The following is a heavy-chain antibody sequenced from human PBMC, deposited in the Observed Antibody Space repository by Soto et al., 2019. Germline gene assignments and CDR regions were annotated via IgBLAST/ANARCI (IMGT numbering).Heavy chain of an antibody. CDR3: ASAMEYSSSSGMDV. J-gene: IGHJ6*02. Sequence: PSQTLSLTCAISGDSVSSNRAAWNWIRQSPSRGLEWLGRTYYRSKWYNDYAVSVKSRITINADKSTNQFSLQLNSVTPEDTAVYYCASAMEYSSSSGMDVWGQGTAVTVS. CDR1: GDSVSSNRAA. D-gene: IGHD6-6*01. V-gene: IGHV6-1*01. CDR2: TYYRSKWYN.